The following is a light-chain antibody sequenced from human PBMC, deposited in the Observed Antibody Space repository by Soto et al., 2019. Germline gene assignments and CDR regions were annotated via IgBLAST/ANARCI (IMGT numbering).Light chain of an antibody. Sequence: DIQMTQSPSTLSASAGDRVTITCRASQSISPYLAWYQQKPGKAPKLLIYMASSLQSGVPSRFSGSGSGTEFTLTISSLQPDDFATYYCLQSNSYPWTFGQGTQVDIK. CDR2: MAS. CDR3: LQSNSYPWT. J-gene: IGKJ1*01. V-gene: IGKV1-5*03. CDR1: QSISPY.